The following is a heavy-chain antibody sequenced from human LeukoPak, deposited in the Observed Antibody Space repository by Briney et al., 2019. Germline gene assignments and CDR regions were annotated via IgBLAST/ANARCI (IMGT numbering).Heavy chain of an antibody. D-gene: IGHD3-22*01. Sequence: SETLSLTCAVYGGSFSGYYWSWIRQPPGKGLEWIGKINHSGSTNYNPSLKSRVTISVDTSKNQFSLKLSSVTAADTAVYYCARGRITMIVVVTYFDYWGQGTLVTVSS. J-gene: IGHJ4*02. V-gene: IGHV4-34*01. CDR3: ARGRITMIVVVTYFDY. CDR1: GGSFSGYY. CDR2: INHSGST.